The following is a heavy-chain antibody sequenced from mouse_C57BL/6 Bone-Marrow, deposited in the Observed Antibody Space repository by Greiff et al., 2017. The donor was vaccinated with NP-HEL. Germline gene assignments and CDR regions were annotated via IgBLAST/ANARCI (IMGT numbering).Heavy chain of an antibody. CDR1: GYTFTSYW. V-gene: IGHV1-55*01. CDR2: IYPGSGST. CDR3: ARRLLWSYYFDY. D-gene: IGHD2-1*01. J-gene: IGHJ2*01. Sequence: VQLQQPGAELVKPGASVKMSCKASGYTFTSYWITWVKQRPGQGLEWIGDIYPGSGSTNYNEKFKSKATLTVDTSSSTAYMQLSSLTSEDSAVYYCARRLLWSYYFDYWGQGTTLTVSS.